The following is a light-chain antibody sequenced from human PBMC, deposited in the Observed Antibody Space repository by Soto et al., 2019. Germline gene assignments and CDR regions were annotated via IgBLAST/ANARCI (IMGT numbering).Light chain of an antibody. V-gene: IGLV6-57*04. Sequence: NFMLTQPHSVSESPGKTVTISCTRGSGSIASNYVQWYQQRPGSAPTTVIYENTQRPSGVPDRFSGSIDSSSNSASLAISGLKTEDEADYYCQSYDSSKAVFGGGTQLTVL. J-gene: IGLJ7*01. CDR3: QSYDSSKAV. CDR2: ENT. CDR1: SGSIASNY.